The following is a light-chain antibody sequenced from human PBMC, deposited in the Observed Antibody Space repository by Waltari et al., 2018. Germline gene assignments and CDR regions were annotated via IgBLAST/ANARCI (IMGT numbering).Light chain of an antibody. Sequence: DIVMTQSPDSLAVSLGERATINCRFSHSLYKTFNNNNYLTWYQQKPGQPPKLLIYWASTRESGVPDRFTGSGSGTDFTLTISSLQAEDVAVYYCQQSFSPPYTFGQGTKLEMK. V-gene: IGKV4-1*01. J-gene: IGKJ2*01. CDR1: HSLYKTFNNNNY. CDR2: WAS. CDR3: QQSFSPPYT.